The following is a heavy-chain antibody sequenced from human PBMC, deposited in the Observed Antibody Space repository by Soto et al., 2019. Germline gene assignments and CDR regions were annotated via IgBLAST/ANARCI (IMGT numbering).Heavy chain of an antibody. Sequence: QVQLQQWGAGLLKPSETLSLTCAVYGGSFSGYYWSWIRQPPGKGLEWIGEIDHSGSTTYNPSLKSRVTISVDTSKNQFSLKVNSVTAADTALYYCAGGRCSGGSCYSPRYYYGMDVWGQGTTVTVSS. D-gene: IGHD2-15*01. CDR1: GGSFSGYY. J-gene: IGHJ6*02. CDR3: AGGRCSGGSCYSPRYYYGMDV. CDR2: IDHSGST. V-gene: IGHV4-34*01.